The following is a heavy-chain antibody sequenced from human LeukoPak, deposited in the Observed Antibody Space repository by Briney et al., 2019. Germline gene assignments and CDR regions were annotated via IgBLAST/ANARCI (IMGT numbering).Heavy chain of an antibody. J-gene: IGHJ3*02. CDR2: IIPIFGTA. CDR3: ARSWNDYVWGSYRDDAFDI. D-gene: IGHD3-16*02. V-gene: IGHV1-69*06. Sequence: ASVKVSCKASGGTFGSYAISWVRQAPGQGLEWMGGIIPIFGTANYAQKFLGRVTITADKSTSTAYMELSSLRSEDTAVYYCARSWNDYVWGSYRDDAFDIWGQGTMVTVSS. CDR1: GGTFGSYA.